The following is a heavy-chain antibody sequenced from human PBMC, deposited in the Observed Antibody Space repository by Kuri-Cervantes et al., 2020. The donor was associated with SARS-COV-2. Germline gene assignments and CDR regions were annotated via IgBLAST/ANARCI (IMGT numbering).Heavy chain of an antibody. Sequence: GESLKISCAASGFTFSSYSMNWVRQAPGKGLEWVSSISSSSSYIYYADSVKGRFTISRDNAKNSLYLQMNSLRAEDTAVYYCAIIESSSDYYYYYGMDVWGQGTTVTV. CDR1: GFTFSSYS. V-gene: IGHV3-21*01. D-gene: IGHD3-10*01. J-gene: IGHJ6*02. CDR3: AIIESSSDYYYYYGMDV. CDR2: ISSSSSYI.